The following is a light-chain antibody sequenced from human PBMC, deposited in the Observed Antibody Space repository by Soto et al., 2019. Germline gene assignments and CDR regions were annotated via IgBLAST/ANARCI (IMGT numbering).Light chain of an antibody. J-gene: IGKJ5*01. CDR1: QDIRGY. CDR3: QQYEAFPIT. V-gene: IGKV1-33*01. CDR2: DAT. Sequence: DIQMTQSPSSLSASVGDRVTITCQASQDIRGYLNWYQQKPGKPPKLLIYDATNFETGVSKRFSGCGSGTHFTLTILSLQPVYIGTFYCQQYEAFPITFGHGTRVDIK.